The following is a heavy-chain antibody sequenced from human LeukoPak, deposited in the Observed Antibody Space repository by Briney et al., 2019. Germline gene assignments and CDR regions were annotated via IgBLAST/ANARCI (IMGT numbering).Heavy chain of an antibody. CDR2: IHHTGST. V-gene: IGHV4-30-2*01. CDR3: ARDPSPLDAFDI. CDR1: GGSISSSGYS. J-gene: IGHJ3*02. Sequence: TLSLTCAVSGGSISSSGYSWSWIRQPPGKGLEWIGYIHHTGSTYYNPSLKSRVTISVDRSKNQFSLKLSSVTAADTAMYYCARDPSPLDAFDIWGQGTMVTVSS.